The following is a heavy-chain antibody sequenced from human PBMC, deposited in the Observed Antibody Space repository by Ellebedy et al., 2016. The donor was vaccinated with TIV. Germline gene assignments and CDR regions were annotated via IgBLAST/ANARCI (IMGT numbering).Heavy chain of an antibody. Sequence: SETLSLTCTVSGGSISSSSYYWSWIRQPPGKGLEWIGEINHIGNTYSNPSLKSRVTISIDRSENQFSLKLSSVTAADTAVYYCARAGVADVSYAFEIWGQGTMVTVSS. J-gene: IGHJ3*02. CDR3: ARAGVADVSYAFEI. CDR2: INHIGNT. V-gene: IGHV4-39*07. D-gene: IGHD2-15*01. CDR1: GGSISSSSYY.